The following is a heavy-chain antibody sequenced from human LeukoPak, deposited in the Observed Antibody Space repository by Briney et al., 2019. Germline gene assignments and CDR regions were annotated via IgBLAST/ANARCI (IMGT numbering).Heavy chain of an antibody. CDR2: IYSGGTT. CDR3: ATGRDGYKLGNY. D-gene: IGHD5-24*01. Sequence: HSGGSLRLSCAASGFTVSSNFMNWVRQAPGKGPEWVSVIYSGGTTYYADSVKGRFTIPRDNSKNTLCLQMNSLRAEDTAVYYCATGRDGYKLGNYWGQGTLVTVSS. J-gene: IGHJ4*02. CDR1: GFTVSSNF. V-gene: IGHV3-66*02.